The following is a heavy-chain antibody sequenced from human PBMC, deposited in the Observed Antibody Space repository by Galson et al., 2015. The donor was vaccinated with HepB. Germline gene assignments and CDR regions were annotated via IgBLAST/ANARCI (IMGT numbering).Heavy chain of an antibody. CDR1: GGTFSSYA. CDR2: IIPIFGTA. V-gene: IGHV1-69*13. D-gene: IGHD5-24*01. Sequence: SVKVSCKASGGTFSSYAISWVRQAPGQGLEWMGGIIPIFGTANYAQKFQGRVTITADESTSTAYMELSSLRSEDTAVYYCARGDGYMNPGVNDAFDIWGQGTMVTVSS. J-gene: IGHJ3*02. CDR3: ARGDGYMNPGVNDAFDI.